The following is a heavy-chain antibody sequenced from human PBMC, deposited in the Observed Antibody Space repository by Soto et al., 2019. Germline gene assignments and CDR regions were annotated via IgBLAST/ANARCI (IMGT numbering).Heavy chain of an antibody. Sequence: SETLSLTCTVSGGSISSSSYYWGWIRQPPGRGLEWIGSIYYSGSTYYNPSLKSRVTISVDTSKNQFSLKLSSVTAADTAVYYCASQASDPFCNNGVCSYGMDVWGQGIMVT. CDR2: IYYSGST. CDR1: GGSISSSSYY. CDR3: ASQASDPFCNNGVCSYGMDV. D-gene: IGHD2-8*01. J-gene: IGHJ6*02. V-gene: IGHV4-39*01.